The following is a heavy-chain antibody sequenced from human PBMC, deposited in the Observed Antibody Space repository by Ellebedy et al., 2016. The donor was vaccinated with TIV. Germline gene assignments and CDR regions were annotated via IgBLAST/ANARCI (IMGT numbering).Heavy chain of an antibody. D-gene: IGHD3-3*01. CDR2: INPNNGGT. J-gene: IGHJ4*02. Sequence: ASVKVSXKASRYTFTGYYMQWVRQAPGQGLEWVGWINPNNGGTKFAQKFQGRVTMTSDTSISTAYMELSSLRSDDTAVYYCARGGLFDFWSGYPIDYWGQGTLVTVSS. CDR3: ARGGLFDFWSGYPIDY. CDR1: RYTFTGYY. V-gene: IGHV1-2*02.